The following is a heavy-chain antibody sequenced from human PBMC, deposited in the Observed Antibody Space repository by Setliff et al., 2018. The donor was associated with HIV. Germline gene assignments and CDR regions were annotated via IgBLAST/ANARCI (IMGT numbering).Heavy chain of an antibody. V-gene: IGHV1-2*02. D-gene: IGHD3-9*01. CDR3: ARGGSEYYDILTGYYGIGDYFDY. CDR2: INPNNGGT. Sequence: ASVKVSCKASGYTFTGYYMHWVRQAPGQGLEWMGWINPNNGGTNYAQKFQGRVTMTRDTSISTAYTELSRLRSDDTAVYYCARGGSEYYDILTGYYGIGDYFDYWGQGTLVTVSS. J-gene: IGHJ4*02. CDR1: GYTFTGYY.